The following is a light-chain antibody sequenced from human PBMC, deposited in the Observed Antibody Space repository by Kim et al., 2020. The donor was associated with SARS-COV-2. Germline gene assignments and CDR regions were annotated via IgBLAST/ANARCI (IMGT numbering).Light chain of an antibody. CDR3: NFRDYSDNRVL. Sequence: SSELTQDPVVSVALGQTVRITCQGASLRNYYATWYQQKPGQAPLLVIYGKNNRPSGIPDRFSGSSSGSTASLTITGAQAEDEADYYCNFRDYSDNRVLFGGGTQLTVL. J-gene: IGLJ2*01. CDR1: SLRNYY. V-gene: IGLV3-19*01. CDR2: GKN.